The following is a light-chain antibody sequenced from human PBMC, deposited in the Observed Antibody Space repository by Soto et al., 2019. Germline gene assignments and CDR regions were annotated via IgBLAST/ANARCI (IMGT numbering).Light chain of an antibody. Sequence: QSVLTQPPSASGTPGQGVTISCSGSTSNIGSNYVYWYQQLPGTAPKLLIYRNNQRPSGVPDRFSGSKSGTSASLAISGLRSDDEADYFCATWDESLNGFYVFGTGTKFTVL. CDR3: ATWDESLNGFYV. V-gene: IGLV1-47*01. J-gene: IGLJ1*01. CDR1: TSNIGSNY. CDR2: RNN.